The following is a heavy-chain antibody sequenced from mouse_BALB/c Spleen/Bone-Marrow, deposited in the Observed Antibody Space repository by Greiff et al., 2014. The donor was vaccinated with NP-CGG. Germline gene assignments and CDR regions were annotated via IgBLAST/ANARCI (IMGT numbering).Heavy chain of an antibody. CDR1: GFTFSNYY. CDR3: ARDYYGSSYIGY. V-gene: IGHV5-4*02. CDR2: ISDGGSYT. J-gene: IGHJ3*01. D-gene: IGHD1-1*01. Sequence: EVKLVESGGGLVKPGGSLKFSCAASGFTFSNYYMYWVRQTPEKRLEWVATISDGGSYTYYPDSVKGRFTISRDNANNNLYLQMSSLKSEDTAMYYCARDYYGSSYIGYWGQGTQVTVST.